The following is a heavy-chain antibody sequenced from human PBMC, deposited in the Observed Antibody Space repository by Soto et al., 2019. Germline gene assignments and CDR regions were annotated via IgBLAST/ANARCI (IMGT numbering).Heavy chain of an antibody. CDR3: ATIAAAGTPDAFDI. J-gene: IGHJ3*02. D-gene: IGHD6-13*01. Sequence: GGSLRLSCAASGFTFSSYWMHWVRQAPGKGLVWVSRINSDGSSTSYGDSVKGRFTISRDNAKNTLYLQMNSLRAEDTAVYYCATIAAAGTPDAFDIWGQGTMVTVSS. CDR1: GFTFSSYW. V-gene: IGHV3-74*01. CDR2: INSDGSST.